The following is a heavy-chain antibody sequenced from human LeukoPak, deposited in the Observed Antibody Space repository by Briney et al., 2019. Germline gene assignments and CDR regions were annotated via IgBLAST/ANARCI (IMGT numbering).Heavy chain of an antibody. CDR1: GFIFSQFW. D-gene: IGHD6-6*01. J-gene: IGHJ3*01. V-gene: IGHV3-74*01. Sequence: GGSLRLSCAGSGFIFSQFWMQWVRQVPGKGLVWVSRINGDGSTTNYVNSVKGRFTISRDNAKNTLYLQMNSLRTEDTAVYYCARDGLPAARDLWGQGTMVIVSS. CDR3: ARDGLPAARDL. CDR2: INGDGSTT.